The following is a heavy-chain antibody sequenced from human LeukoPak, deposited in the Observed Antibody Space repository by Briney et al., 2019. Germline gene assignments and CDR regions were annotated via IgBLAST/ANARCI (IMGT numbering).Heavy chain of an antibody. D-gene: IGHD3-22*01. V-gene: IGHV1-2*02. Sequence: ASVKVSCKASGYTFTGYYLHWVRQAPRQGPEWMGWINPNSGATYYLQKFQGRITMTRDTSISTAYMELNRLISGDTAVYYCARVVEVGVPGFQNWGQGTLVTVSS. CDR2: INPNSGAT. CDR1: GYTFTGYY. J-gene: IGHJ1*01. CDR3: ARVVEVGVPGFQN.